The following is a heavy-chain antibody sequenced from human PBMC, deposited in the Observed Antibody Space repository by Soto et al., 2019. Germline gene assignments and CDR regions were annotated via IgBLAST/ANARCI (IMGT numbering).Heavy chain of an antibody. CDR1: GFTFSSYG. V-gene: IGHV3-30*18. Sequence: PGGSLRLSCAASGFTFSSYGMHWVRQAPGKGLEWVAVISYDGSNKYYADSVKGRFTISRDNSKNTLYLQMNSLRAEDTAVYYCAKDSGPFCYGMDVWGQGTTVTVSS. CDR2: ISYDGSNK. CDR3: AKDSGPFCYGMDV. J-gene: IGHJ6*02. D-gene: IGHD3-10*01.